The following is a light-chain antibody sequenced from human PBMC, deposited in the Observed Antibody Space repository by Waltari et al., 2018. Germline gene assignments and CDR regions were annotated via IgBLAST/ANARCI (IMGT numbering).Light chain of an antibody. CDR3: MQALQTPMYT. J-gene: IGKJ2*01. V-gene: IGKV2-28*01. CDR2: LGS. CDR1: QSLLHSNGYNY. Sequence: DIVMTQSPLSLPVTPGEPASISCRPSQSLLHSNGYNYLDWYLQKPGQSPQLLIYLGSNRASGVPDRFSGSGSGTDFTLKISRVEAEDVGVYYCMQALQTPMYTFGQGTKLEIK.